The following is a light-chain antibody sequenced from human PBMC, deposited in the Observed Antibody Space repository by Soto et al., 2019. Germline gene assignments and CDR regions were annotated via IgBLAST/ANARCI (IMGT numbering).Light chain of an antibody. CDR1: SSDVGGYKY. CDR3: CSYAGSYTRV. Sequence: QSALTQPRSVSGSPGQSVTISCTGTSSDVGGYKYVSWYQQHPGKAPKLVIYDVSKRLSGVPDLFSGSKSGNTASLTISGLQAEDEADYYCCSYAGSYTRVFGGGTKVTVL. J-gene: IGLJ3*02. V-gene: IGLV2-11*01. CDR2: DVS.